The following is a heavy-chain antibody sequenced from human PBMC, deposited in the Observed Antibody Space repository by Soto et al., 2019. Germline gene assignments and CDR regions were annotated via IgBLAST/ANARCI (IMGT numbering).Heavy chain of an antibody. CDR2: INPNSGGT. D-gene: IGHD3-22*01. CDR3: ARLWEGSDGSSGYSVYYGMDV. CDR1: GYTFTGYY. Sequence: ASVKVSCKASGYTFTGYYMHWVRQAPGQGLEWMGWINPNSGGTNYAQKFQGWVTMTRDTSISTAYMELSRLRSDDTAVYYCARLWEGSDGSSGYSVYYGMDVWGQGTTVTVSS. J-gene: IGHJ6*02. V-gene: IGHV1-2*04.